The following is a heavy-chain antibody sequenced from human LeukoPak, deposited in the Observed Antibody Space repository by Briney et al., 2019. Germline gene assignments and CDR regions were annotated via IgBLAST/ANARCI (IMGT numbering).Heavy chain of an antibody. D-gene: IGHD3-22*01. CDR2: INPNSGGT. CDR3: ARDGGYDSINWFDP. J-gene: IGHJ5*02. CDR1: GYTFTGYY. V-gene: IGHV1-2*02. Sequence: ASVKVSCKASGYTFTGYYIHWVRQAPGQGLEWMGWINPNSGGTNYAQKFQGRVTMTRDTSISTAYMELSRLRSDDTAVYYCARDGGYDSINWFDPWGQGTLVTVSS.